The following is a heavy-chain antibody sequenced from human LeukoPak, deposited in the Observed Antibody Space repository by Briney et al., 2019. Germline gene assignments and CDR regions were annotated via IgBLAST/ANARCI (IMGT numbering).Heavy chain of an antibody. J-gene: IGHJ4*02. CDR2: IIPIFGTA. CDR3: ARGGTYYYDSSGYY. CDR1: GGTFSSYA. V-gene: IGHV1-69*01. Sequence: SVKVSCKASGGTFSSYAISWVRQAPGQGLEWMGGIIPIFGTANYAQKFQGRVTITADESTSTAYMELSSLRSEDTAVYYCARGGTYYYDSSGYYWGQGTLVTVSS. D-gene: IGHD3-22*01.